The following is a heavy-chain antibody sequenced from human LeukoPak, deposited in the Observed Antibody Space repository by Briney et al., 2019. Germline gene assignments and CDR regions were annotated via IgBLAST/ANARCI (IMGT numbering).Heavy chain of an antibody. J-gene: IGHJ5*02. Sequence: SGGSLRLSCAASGFTFSSYAMSWVRQAPGKGLEWVSAISGSGGSTYYADSVKGRFTISRDNSKNTLYLQMNSLRAEDTAVYYSARDPDQDPYNWFDPWGQGTLVTVSS. CDR2: ISGSGGST. V-gene: IGHV3-23*01. CDR1: GFTFSSYA. CDR3: ARDPDQDPYNWFDP. D-gene: IGHD2-15*01.